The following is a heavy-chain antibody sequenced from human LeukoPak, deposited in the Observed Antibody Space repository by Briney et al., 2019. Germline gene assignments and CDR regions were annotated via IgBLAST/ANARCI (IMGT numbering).Heavy chain of an antibody. V-gene: IGHV1-8*01. Sequence: ASVKVSCKASGYTFTSYDINWVRQATGQGFEWMGWMNPNSGNTGYAQKFQGRVTMTRNTSISTAYMELSSLRSEDTAVYYCARGGGGPYDILTGQLDYWGQGTLVTVSS. D-gene: IGHD3-9*01. CDR3: ARGGGGPYDILTGQLDY. CDR1: GYTFTSYD. J-gene: IGHJ4*02. CDR2: MNPNSGNT.